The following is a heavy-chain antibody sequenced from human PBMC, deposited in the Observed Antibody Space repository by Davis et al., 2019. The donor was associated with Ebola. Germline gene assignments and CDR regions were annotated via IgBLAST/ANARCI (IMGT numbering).Heavy chain of an antibody. V-gene: IGHV7-4-1*02. J-gene: IGHJ1*01. CDR2: INTNTGNP. Sequence: ASVKVSCKASGYSFTNYAMNWVRQAPGQGLEWMGWINTNTGNPTYAQGFTGRFVFSLDTSVSTAYLQISSLRAEDTAIYYCARDYCSTDCDSEYFLHWGRGTLVTVSS. D-gene: IGHD2-21*02. CDR3: ARDYCSTDCDSEYFLH. CDR1: GYSFTNYA.